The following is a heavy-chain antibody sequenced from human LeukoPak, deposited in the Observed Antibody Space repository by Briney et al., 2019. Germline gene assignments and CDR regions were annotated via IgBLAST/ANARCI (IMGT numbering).Heavy chain of an antibody. CDR1: GYTFTSYD. Sequence: ASVKVSCKASGYTFTSYDINWVRQATGQGLEWMGWMNPNSGNTGYAQKFQGRVTMTRNTSISTAYMELSSLRSEDTAVYYCARVPSDCSSGTCYSLNYFDYWGQGTLVTVS. D-gene: IGHD2-21*02. CDR2: MNPNSGNT. CDR3: ARVPSDCSSGTCYSLNYFDY. V-gene: IGHV1-8*01. J-gene: IGHJ4*02.